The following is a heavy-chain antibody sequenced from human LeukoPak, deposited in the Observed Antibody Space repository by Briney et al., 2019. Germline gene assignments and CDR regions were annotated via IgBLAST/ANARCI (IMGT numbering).Heavy chain of an antibody. Sequence: GGSLRLSCTASGFTFVNYAMSWVRQAPGKGLEWVSAVVGGGATTFYADSVKGRFTISRDNSRNTVYLQIIRLRADDTAVYYSAKARLGTGWAYNDYWGQGTLVPVSS. CDR2: VVGGGATT. D-gene: IGHD6-19*01. CDR3: AKARLGTGWAYNDY. CDR1: GFTFVNYA. J-gene: IGHJ4*02. V-gene: IGHV3-23*01.